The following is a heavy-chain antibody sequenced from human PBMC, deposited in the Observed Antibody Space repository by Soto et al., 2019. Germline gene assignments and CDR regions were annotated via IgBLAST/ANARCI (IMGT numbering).Heavy chain of an antibody. J-gene: IGHJ6*02. CDR2: IRQDGSEK. CDR3: ARGLGTQWLGNYYYGMDV. Sequence: WGSLRLSCAASGFTFISYWISCFRHSPFKWLEWVANIRQDGSEKYYVDSVKGRFTISRDNAKNSLYLQMNSLRAEDTAVYYCARGLGTQWLGNYYYGMDVWGQGTTVTVSS. D-gene: IGHD6-19*01. CDR1: GFTFISYW. V-gene: IGHV3-7*01.